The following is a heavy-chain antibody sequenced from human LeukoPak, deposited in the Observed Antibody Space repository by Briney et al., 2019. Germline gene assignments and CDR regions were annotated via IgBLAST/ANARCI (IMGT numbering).Heavy chain of an antibody. Sequence: GGSLRLSCAASGFTFSDYYMSWIRQAPGKGREWVSYISSSGSTIYYADSVKGRFTISRDNAKNSLYLQMNSLRAEDTDVYYCARELYYYDSSGYYDYWGQGTLVTVSS. D-gene: IGHD3-22*01. V-gene: IGHV3-11*04. CDR1: GFTFSDYY. J-gene: IGHJ4*02. CDR2: ISSSGSTI. CDR3: ARELYYYDSSGYYDY.